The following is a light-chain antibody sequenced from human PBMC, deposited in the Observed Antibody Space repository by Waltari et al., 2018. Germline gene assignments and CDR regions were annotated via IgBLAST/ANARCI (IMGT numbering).Light chain of an antibody. CDR2: EVS. J-gene: IGKJ1*01. V-gene: IGKV2-30*02. Sequence: DVVMTQSPLSMAVTLGQPASISCRSSQRLVHSNGYTYLTWFQQRPGQSPRRLIYEVSYRDSGVPDRFSVSGSGPDFTLTISSVEAEDVWVYYCVQGTYWPTFDQGTKVEIK. CDR1: QRLVHSNGYTY. CDR3: VQGTYWPT.